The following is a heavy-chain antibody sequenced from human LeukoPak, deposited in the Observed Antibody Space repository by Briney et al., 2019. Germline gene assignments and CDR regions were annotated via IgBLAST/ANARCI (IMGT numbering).Heavy chain of an antibody. V-gene: IGHV4-31*03. D-gene: IGHD4-17*01. CDR2: IYYSGST. CDR3: ARTNDCGDYGPLGY. J-gene: IGHJ4*02. CDR1: GGSISSGGYY. Sequence: NTSETLSLTCTVSGGSISSGGYYWSWIRQHPGKGLEWIGYIYYSGSTYYNPSLKSRVTISVDTPKNQFSLKLSSVTAADTAVYHCARTNDCGDYGPLGYWGQGTLVTVSS.